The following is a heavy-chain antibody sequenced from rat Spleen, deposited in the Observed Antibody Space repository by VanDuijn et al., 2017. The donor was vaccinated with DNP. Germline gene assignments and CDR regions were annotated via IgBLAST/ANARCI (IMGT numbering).Heavy chain of an antibody. CDR3: TTYYYDGSYYPHWFAY. CDR2: ISTVGDNA. Sequence: EVQLVESGGGLVQPGRSLKLSCAASGFPFSKYGMAWVRQAPMKGLEWVTSISTVGDNAYYRDSVKGRFTISRENAKSTLYLQMDSLRSEDTATYYCTTYYYDGSYYPHWFAYWGQGTLVTVSS. V-gene: IGHV5S13*01. J-gene: IGHJ3*01. CDR1: GFPFSKYG. D-gene: IGHD1-12*02.